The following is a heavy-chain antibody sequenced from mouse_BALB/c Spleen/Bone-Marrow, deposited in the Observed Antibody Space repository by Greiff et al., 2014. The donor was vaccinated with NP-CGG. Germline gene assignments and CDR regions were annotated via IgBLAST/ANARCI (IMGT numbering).Heavy chain of an antibody. D-gene: IGHD2-3*01. V-gene: IGHV1S56*01. CDR2: IYPGDGST. CDR1: GYTFTSYD. Sequence: QVQLQQSGPELVKPGALVKISCKASGYTFTSYDINWVKQRPGQGLEWIGWIYPGDGSTKYNENFKGKATLTADRSSSTAYMQLSSLTSENSAVYFGARSDDGSPYSFDSWGQGTTLTVSS. J-gene: IGHJ2*01. CDR3: ARSDDGSPYSFDS.